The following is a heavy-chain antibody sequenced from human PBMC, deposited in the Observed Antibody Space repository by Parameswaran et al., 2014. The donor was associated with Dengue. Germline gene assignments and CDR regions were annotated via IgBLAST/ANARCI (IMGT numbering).Heavy chain of an antibody. D-gene: IGHD3-22*01. J-gene: IGHJ4*02. CDR2: IYHTGST. Sequence: AGGSLRLSCTVSGGSISSSIYYWGWIRQPPGKGLEWIAHIYHTGSTYYNPSLKSRVNISVDTSKNQFSLVVSSVTAADTAVYYCARCLYSYESSGYYLFDYWGQGALVTVSS. CDR1: GGSISSSIYY. CDR3: ARCLYSYESSGYYLFDY. V-gene: IGHV4-39*01.